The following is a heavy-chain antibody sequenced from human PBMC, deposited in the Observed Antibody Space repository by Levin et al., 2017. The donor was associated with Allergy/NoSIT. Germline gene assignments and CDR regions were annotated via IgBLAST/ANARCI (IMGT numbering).Heavy chain of an antibody. CDR2: MNPNSGNT. J-gene: IGHJ4*02. Sequence: GASVKVSCKASGSTCSSCDINGERQPTEQGLEWMGWMNPNSGNTGYAQKFQGRVTMTRNTSISTAYMELSSLRSEDTAVYYCASTPRAAAGTGDWGQGTLVTVSS. V-gene: IGHV1-8*01. D-gene: IGHD6-13*01. CDR3: ASTPRAAAGTGD. CDR1: GSTCSSCD.